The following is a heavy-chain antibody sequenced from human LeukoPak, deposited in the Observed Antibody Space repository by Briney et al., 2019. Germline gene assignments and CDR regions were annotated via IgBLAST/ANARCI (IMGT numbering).Heavy chain of an antibody. J-gene: IGHJ6*03. CDR1: GYTYTSYD. D-gene: IGHD6-13*01. Sequence: ASLKVSCKASGYTYTSYDINWVRQTTGQALEWMGWMNPTSGNTGYAQKFQGRVTMARNTSISTAYMELSSLRSEDTAVYYCARGRYSSSWYDYYYYYYMDVWGKGTTVTVSS. CDR3: ARGRYSSSWYDYYYYYYMDV. CDR2: MNPTSGNT. V-gene: IGHV1-8*01.